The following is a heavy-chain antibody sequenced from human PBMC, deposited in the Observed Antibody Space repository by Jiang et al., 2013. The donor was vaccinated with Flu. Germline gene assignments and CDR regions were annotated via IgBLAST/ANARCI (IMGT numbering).Heavy chain of an antibody. CDR2: TYYRSKWYH. D-gene: IGHD6-6*01. CDR3: ARVHGYSSSLYYFDY. J-gene: IGHJ4*02. CDR1: GDSVSRNIGT. Sequence: TSQTLSLTCAISGDSVSRNIGTWDWIRKSPSRGLEWLGRTYYRSKWYHDYAVSMKGRISIDPDTSKNQFSLQLNSVTPEDTAIYYCARVHGYSSSLYYFDYWGQGSLVTVSS. V-gene: IGHV6-1*01.